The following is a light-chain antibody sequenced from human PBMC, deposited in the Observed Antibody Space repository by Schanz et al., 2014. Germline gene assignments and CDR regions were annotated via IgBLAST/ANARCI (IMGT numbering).Light chain of an antibody. CDR3: QQYGSSPQT. V-gene: IGKV1-5*01. J-gene: IGKJ1*01. CDR1: QSISSW. Sequence: DIQMTQSPSTLSASVGDRVTITCRASQSISSWLAWYQQKPGQAPKLLIYDASSLRSGVPSAFSGSGSGTDFTLTLSRLEPEDFAVYYCQQYGSSPQTFGQGTKVEIK. CDR2: DAS.